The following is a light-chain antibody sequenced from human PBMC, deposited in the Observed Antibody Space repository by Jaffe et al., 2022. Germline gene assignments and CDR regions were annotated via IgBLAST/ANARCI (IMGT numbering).Light chain of an antibody. V-gene: IGKV3-15*01. J-gene: IGKJ2*03. CDR3: QQYSSGPPEYS. Sequence: EIVLTQSPATLSVSPGERVTLSCRTSQTFNNRLAWYQQKPGQAPRLLMYSASTRATGIPARFSGSGSETEFTLTISSLQSEDFAVYYCQQYSSGPPEYSFGPGTKLEIK. CDR1: QTFNNR. CDR2: SAS.